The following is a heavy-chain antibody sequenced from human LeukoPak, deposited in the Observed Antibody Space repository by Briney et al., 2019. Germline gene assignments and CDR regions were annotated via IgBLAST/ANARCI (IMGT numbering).Heavy chain of an antibody. D-gene: IGHD3-10*01. CDR3: ARGPNYYGSGSYYKTPAT. CDR2: IYSGGST. V-gene: IGHV3-66*01. J-gene: IGHJ5*02. Sequence: PGGSLRLSCAASGFTVSSNYMSWVRQAPGKGLEWVSVIYSGGSTYYADSVKGRFTISSDNSKNTLYLQMNSLRAEDTAVYYCARGPNYYGSGSYYKTPATWGQGTLVTVSS. CDR1: GFTVSSNY.